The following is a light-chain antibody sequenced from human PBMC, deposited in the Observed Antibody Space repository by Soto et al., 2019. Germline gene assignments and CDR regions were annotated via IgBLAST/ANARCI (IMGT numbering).Light chain of an antibody. CDR2: DVS. Sequence: QSALTQPASVSGSPGQSITISCTGTSSDVGGYNYVSWYQQHPGKAPKLMIYDVSNRPSGVSNRFSGSKSGNTASLTISGIQAEDEADYDCSSYTNSSTLVVFGGGTKLTVL. CDR1: SSDVGGYNY. CDR3: SSYTNSSTLVV. V-gene: IGLV2-14*01. J-gene: IGLJ2*01.